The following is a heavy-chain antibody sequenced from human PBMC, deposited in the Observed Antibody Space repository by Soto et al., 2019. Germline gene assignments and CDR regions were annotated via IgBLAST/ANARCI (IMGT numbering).Heavy chain of an antibody. CDR3: ARGVDSWSGYLF. V-gene: IGHV4-34*01. CDR2: IHHSGST. CDR1: GGSFDGYY. Sequence: QVHLQQWGAGLLKPSETVSLTCALYGGSFDGYYWSWIRQSPGKGLEWIGEIHHSGSTKYNPSLKSRVSLSVDTSTQQFSLKMTSMTAADRGVYYCARGVDSWSGYLFWGQGTPVTVSS. D-gene: IGHD3-3*01. J-gene: IGHJ4*02.